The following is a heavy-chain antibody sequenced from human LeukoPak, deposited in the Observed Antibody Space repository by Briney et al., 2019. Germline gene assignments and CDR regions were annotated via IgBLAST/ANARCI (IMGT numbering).Heavy chain of an antibody. CDR2: MNPNSDNT. CDR3: VTVAPDY. Sequence: GASVTVSFTASGYTFTSYDINWVRQATGQGLEWMGWMNPNSDNTAYAQKFQGRVTMTRNTSISTAYMELSSLRSEDTAVYYCVTVAPDYWGQGTLVTVSS. CDR1: GYTFTSYD. V-gene: IGHV1-8*01. J-gene: IGHJ4*02.